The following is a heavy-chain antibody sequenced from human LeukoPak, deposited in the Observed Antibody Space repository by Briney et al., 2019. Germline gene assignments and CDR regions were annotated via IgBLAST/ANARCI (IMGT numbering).Heavy chain of an antibody. CDR2: IQQGGSEK. CDR3: ARCHSSSSGDY. CDR1: GFTFSSYW. V-gene: IGHV3-7*05. J-gene: IGHJ4*02. Sequence: PGGSLRLSCAASGFTFSSYWMSWVRRAPGKGLEWVANIQQGGSEKYYVDSVKGRFTISRDNAKNSLFLQMNSLRAEDTAVYYCARCHSSSSGDYWGQGTLVTVSS. D-gene: IGHD6-6*01.